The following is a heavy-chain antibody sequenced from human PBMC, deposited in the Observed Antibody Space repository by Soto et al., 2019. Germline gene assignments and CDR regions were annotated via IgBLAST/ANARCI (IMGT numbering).Heavy chain of an antibody. CDR1: GFTFSSYS. D-gene: IGHD3-10*01. J-gene: IGHJ5*02. V-gene: IGHV3-23*01. CDR2: ISDSGGNT. CDR3: SKWSGFGGA. Sequence: EGSLRLSCVASGFTFSSYSMTWGRQAPGKGLEWVSGISDSGGNTRYADSVKGRFTISRDNSKNTLFLQMNSLRAEDTAVYFCSKWSGFGGAWGQGTLVTVSS.